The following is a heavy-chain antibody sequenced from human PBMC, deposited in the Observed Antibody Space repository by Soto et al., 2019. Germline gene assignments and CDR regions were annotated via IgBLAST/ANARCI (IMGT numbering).Heavy chain of an antibody. CDR2: IFSNDEK. D-gene: IGHD6-6*01. CDR3: ARILAARPGWFDP. CDR1: GFSLSNARMG. Sequence: DSGPTLVNPTETLTLTCTVSGFSLSNARMGVSWIRQPPGKALEWLAHIFSNDEKSYSTSLKSRLTISKDTSKSQVVLTMTNMDPVDTATYYCARILAARPGWFDPWGQGTLVTVSS. V-gene: IGHV2-26*01. J-gene: IGHJ5*02.